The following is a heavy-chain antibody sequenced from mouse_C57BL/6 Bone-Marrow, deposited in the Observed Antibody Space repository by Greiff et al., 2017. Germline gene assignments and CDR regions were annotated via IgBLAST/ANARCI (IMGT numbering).Heavy chain of an antibody. CDR1: EYEFPSHD. D-gene: IGHD2-13*01. J-gene: IGHJ4*01. CDR2: INSDGGST. CDR3: ARQDGDYNYYAMDY. Sequence: DVHLVESGGGLVQPGESLKLSCESNEYEFPSHDMSWVRKTPEKRLELVAAINSDGGSTYYPDTMERRFIISRDNTKKTLYLQMSSLRSEDTALYYCARQDGDYNYYAMDYWGQGTSVTVSS. V-gene: IGHV5-2*01.